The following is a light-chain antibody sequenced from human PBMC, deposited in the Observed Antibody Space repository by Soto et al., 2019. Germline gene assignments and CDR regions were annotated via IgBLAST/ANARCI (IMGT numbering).Light chain of an antibody. Sequence: EIVMTQSPATLSVSPGEGVTLSCRASQGVGRTLAWYQQKPGQTPRLLIYNAFTRATGIPARFSGSGSGTEFTLTVNSLQSEDSAVSYCQRYNDWPLTFGGGTKVEVK. CDR2: NAF. J-gene: IGKJ4*01. CDR3: QRYNDWPLT. V-gene: IGKV3-15*01. CDR1: QGVGRT.